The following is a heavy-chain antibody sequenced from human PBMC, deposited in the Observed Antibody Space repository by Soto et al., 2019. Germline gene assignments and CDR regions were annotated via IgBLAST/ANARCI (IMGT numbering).Heavy chain of an antibody. CDR2: MNPNSGNT. J-gene: IGHJ6*02. CDR3: ATRRCFLYSSSSVDYYYGMDV. D-gene: IGHD6-6*01. Sequence: ASVKVSCKXSGYTFTSYDINWVRQATGQGLEWMGWMNPNSGNTGYAQKFQGRVTMTRNTSISTAYMELSSLRSEDTAVYYCATRRCFLYSSSSVDYYYGMDVWGQGTTVTVSS. V-gene: IGHV1-8*01. CDR1: GYTFTSYD.